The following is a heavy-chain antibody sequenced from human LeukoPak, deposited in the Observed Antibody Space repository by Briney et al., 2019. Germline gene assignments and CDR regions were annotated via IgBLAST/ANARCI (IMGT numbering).Heavy chain of an antibody. CDR3: ARGRVVVINAFDI. J-gene: IGHJ3*02. Sequence: SETLTLTCAVYGGSFSGYYWSWIRQPPGKGLEWIGEINHSGSTNYNPSLKSRVTISVDTSKNQFSLKLSSVTAADTAVYYRARGRVVVINAFDIWGQGTMVTVSS. CDR2: INHSGST. V-gene: IGHV4-34*01. D-gene: IGHD3-22*01. CDR1: GGSFSGYY.